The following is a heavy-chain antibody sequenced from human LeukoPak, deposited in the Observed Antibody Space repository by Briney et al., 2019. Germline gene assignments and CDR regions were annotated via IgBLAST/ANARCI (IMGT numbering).Heavy chain of an antibody. CDR1: GYSFTSSG. CDR2: TSPYNGNT. J-gene: IGHJ4*02. V-gene: IGHV1-18*01. Sequence: ASVKVSCKASGYSFTSSGISWVRQAPGQRLEWVGWTSPYNGNTNYAQKLQGRVTMTTDTSTSTAYMELRSLTSNDTAVYYCARGIGHYFDHWGQGTLLTVSS. CDR3: ARGIGHYFDH.